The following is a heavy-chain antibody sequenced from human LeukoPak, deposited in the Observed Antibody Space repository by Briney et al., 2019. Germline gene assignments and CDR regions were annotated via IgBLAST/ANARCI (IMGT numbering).Heavy chain of an antibody. D-gene: IGHD3-22*01. J-gene: IGHJ6*02. V-gene: IGHV3-30*04. Sequence: GGSLRLSCAASGFTFSSYAMHWVRQAPGKGLEWVAVVSFDGSNKYYADSVKGRFTISRDNSKNTLYLQMNSLRAEDTAVYYCARVQDYYDSSAKLYYYYGMDVWGQGTTVTVS. CDR3: ARVQDYYDSSAKLYYYYGMDV. CDR1: GFTFSSYA. CDR2: VSFDGSNK.